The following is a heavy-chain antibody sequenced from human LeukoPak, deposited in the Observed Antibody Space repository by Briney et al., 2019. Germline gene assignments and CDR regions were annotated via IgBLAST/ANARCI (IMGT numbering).Heavy chain of an antibody. CDR1: GFTFSSYS. CDR2: ISSSSSTI. J-gene: IGHJ4*02. CDR3: AKRGTRIVVVPAAIPDFDY. V-gene: IGHV3-48*01. Sequence: QSGGSLRLSCAASGFTFSSYSMNWVRQAPGKGLEWVSYISSSSSTIYYADSVKGRLTISRDNSKNTLYLQMNSLRAEDTAVYYCAKRGTRIVVVPAAIPDFDYWGQGTLVTVSS. D-gene: IGHD2-2*02.